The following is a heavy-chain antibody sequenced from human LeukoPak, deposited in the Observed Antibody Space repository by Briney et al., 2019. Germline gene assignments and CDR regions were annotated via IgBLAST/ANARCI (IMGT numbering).Heavy chain of an antibody. V-gene: IGHV1-69*13. CDR1: GGTFSSYA. Sequence: SVKVSCKASGGTFSSYAISWVRQAPGQGLEWMGGIIPIFGTANYAQKFQGRVTITADESTSTAYMELSSLRAEDTAVYYCARSYYYGSGSYFALDYWGQGTLVIVSS. J-gene: IGHJ4*02. D-gene: IGHD3-10*01. CDR2: IIPIFGTA. CDR3: ARSYYYGSGSYFALDY.